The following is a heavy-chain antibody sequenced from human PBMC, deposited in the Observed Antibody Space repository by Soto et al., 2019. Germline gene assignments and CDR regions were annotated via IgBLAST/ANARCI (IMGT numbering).Heavy chain of an antibody. CDR3: ARDPPPPKSDV. V-gene: IGHV4-31*01. Sequence: PSETLSLTCTVSGGSISSGGYYWSWLRQHPGKGLAWIGYIYYSGSTYYNPSLKSQVTISVDTSKNQFSLKLISVTAAATAVYYCARDPPPPKSDVWGQATPVTVSS. J-gene: IGHJ6*02. CDR2: IYYSGST. CDR1: GGSISSGGYY.